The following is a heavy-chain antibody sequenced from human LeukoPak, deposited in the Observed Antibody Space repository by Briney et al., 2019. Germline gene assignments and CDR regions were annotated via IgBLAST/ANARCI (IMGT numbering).Heavy chain of an antibody. Sequence: SETLSLTCTVSGGSISSSSYYWGWIPQPPGKGLEWIGSIYYSGSTYYNPSLKSRVTISVDTSKNQLSLRLSSVTAADTAVYYCASHSSYSSGPGWFDPWGQGTLVTVSS. CDR1: GGSISSSSYY. CDR2: IYYSGST. V-gene: IGHV4-39*01. D-gene: IGHD6-19*01. CDR3: ASHSSYSSGPGWFDP. J-gene: IGHJ5*02.